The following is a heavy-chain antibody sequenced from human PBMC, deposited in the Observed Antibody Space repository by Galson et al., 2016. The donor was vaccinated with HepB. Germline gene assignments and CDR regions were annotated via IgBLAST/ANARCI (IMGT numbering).Heavy chain of an antibody. CDR3: AKRHEYCPPVGCSVDY. J-gene: IGHJ4*02. D-gene: IGHD2/OR15-2a*01. CDR1: GFIFSNYG. V-gene: IGHV3-30*18. Sequence: SLRLSCAGSGFIFSNYGMHWVRQAPGKGLEWVAADSMDGGRKFYADSVKGRFTISRDNSNNMLFLQMSSLRPDDTAVYYCAKRHEYCPPVGCSVDYWGQGTLVSVSS. CDR2: DSMDGGRK.